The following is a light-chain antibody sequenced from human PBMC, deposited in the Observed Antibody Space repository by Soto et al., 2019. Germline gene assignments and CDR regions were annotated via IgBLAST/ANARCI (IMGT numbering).Light chain of an antibody. CDR3: QQRYNTSST. J-gene: IGKJ1*01. Sequence: LLVAKCPATLTLSPCIRATLSCRASPNICNYLIWYQQKPGQAPRLLIYDVSNRATGIPARFSGSGSGTDFTLTIISLVHDDFVVYYCQQRYNTSSTFGQGTKVDIK. CDR2: DVS. CDR1: PNICNY. V-gene: IGKV3-11*01.